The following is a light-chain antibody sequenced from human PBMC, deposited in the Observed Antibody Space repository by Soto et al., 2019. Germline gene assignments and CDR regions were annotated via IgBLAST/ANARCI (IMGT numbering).Light chain of an antibody. CDR2: DNT. Sequence: QSVLTQPPSVSGAPGQRVTISCTGSSSSAGSVYNVHWYQQRPGTAPKLLIYDNTDRPSGVPDRFSGSKSGTSASLAITGLQAEDEADYYCQSYDSGLGGYVIFGGGTKLTV. J-gene: IGLJ2*01. CDR1: SSSAGSVYN. CDR3: QSYDSGLGGYVI. V-gene: IGLV1-40*01.